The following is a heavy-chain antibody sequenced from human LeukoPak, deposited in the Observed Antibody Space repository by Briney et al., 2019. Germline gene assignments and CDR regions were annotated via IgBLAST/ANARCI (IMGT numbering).Heavy chain of an antibody. J-gene: IGHJ3*02. V-gene: IGHV3-64*01. CDR2: ISSYGGST. Sequence: GGPLRLSCAASGFTFSSYAMPWVRQAPGQGLEYVSAISSYGGSTYYANSVKGRFTISRDNSKNTLYLQMGSLRAEDLAVVYCARAGNCGGDCYSRYAFDIWGRGTMVTVSS. CDR3: ARAGNCGGDCYSRYAFDI. D-gene: IGHD2-21*02. CDR1: GFTFSSYA.